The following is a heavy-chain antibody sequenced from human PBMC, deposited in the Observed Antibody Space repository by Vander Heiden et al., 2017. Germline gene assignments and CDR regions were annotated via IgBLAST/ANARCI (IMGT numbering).Heavy chain of an antibody. J-gene: IGHJ4*02. Sequence: EVQLVEPGGGLVKPGGSLRLSCAASGFTFSSAWMNWVRQAPGKGLEWVGRVKSKYDGGTTDYAAPVKGRFTISRDDSKNTAYLQMNNLSTEDTAVYYCSTGGSVVDYWGQGTLVTVSS. CDR3: STGGSVVDY. CDR2: VKSKYDGGTT. V-gene: IGHV3-15*01. CDR1: GFTFSSAW.